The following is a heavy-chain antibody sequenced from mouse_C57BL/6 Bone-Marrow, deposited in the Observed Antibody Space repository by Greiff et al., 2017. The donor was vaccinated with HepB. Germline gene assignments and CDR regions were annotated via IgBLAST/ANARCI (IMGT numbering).Heavy chain of an antibody. V-gene: IGHV5-9-1*02. J-gene: IGHJ1*03. Sequence: EVKLQESGEGLVKPGGSLKLSCAASGFTFSSYAMSWVRQTPEKRLEWVAYISSGGDYIYYADTVKGRFTISRDNARNTLYLQMSSLKSEDTAMYYCTRDQLNYGSRDWYFDVWGTGTTVTVSS. CDR1: GFTFSSYA. D-gene: IGHD1-1*01. CDR2: ISSGGDYI. CDR3: TRDQLNYGSRDWYFDV.